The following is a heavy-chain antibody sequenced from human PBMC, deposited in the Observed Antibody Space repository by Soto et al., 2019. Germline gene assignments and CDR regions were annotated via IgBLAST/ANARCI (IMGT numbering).Heavy chain of an antibody. CDR1: GGTFSSYA. Sequence: SVKVSCKASGGTFSSYAISWVRQAPGQGLEWMGGIIPIFGTANYAQKFQGRVTITADESTSTAYMELSSLRSEDTAVYYCARGTDFWSGPKPYYYYGMDVWGQGTTVTVSS. J-gene: IGHJ6*02. V-gene: IGHV1-69*13. D-gene: IGHD3-3*01. CDR3: ARGTDFWSGPKPYYYYGMDV. CDR2: IIPIFGTA.